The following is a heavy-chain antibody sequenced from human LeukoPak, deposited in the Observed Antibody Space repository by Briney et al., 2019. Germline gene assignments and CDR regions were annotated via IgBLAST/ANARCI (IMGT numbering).Heavy chain of an antibody. Sequence: GGSLRLSCAASGFTFSSYSMNWVRQAPGKGLEWVSSISSSSSYIYYADSVKGRFTISRDNAKNSLYLQMNSLRAEDTAVYYCARAPEALECSQTNYYDSSGPYYFDYWGQGTLVTVSS. D-gene: IGHD3-22*01. V-gene: IGHV3-21*01. J-gene: IGHJ4*02. CDR2: ISSSSSYI. CDR3: ARAPEALECSQTNYYDSSGPYYFDY. CDR1: GFTFSSYS.